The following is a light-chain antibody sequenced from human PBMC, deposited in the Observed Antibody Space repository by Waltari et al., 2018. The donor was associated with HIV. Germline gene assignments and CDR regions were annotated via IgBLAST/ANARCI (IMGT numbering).Light chain of an antibody. CDR2: DVG. CDR3: CAYAGPTGLSEV. V-gene: IGLV2-14*03. CDR1: SRDIGAYNY. Sequence: QSALTQPASVSGSPGQSITISCTGTSRDIGAYNYVSWYQQHPGKAPKLIIYDVGTRPSGVSDRFSVSKSGNAASLTISGLQSEDEADYHCCAYAGPTGLSEVFGGGTKLTVL. J-gene: IGLJ2*01.